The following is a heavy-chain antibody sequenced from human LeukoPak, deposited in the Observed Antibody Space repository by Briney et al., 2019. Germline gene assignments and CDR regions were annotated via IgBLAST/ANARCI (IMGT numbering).Heavy chain of an antibody. D-gene: IGHD4-17*01. CDR2: VYYSGST. J-gene: IGHJ4*02. CDR3: ARNSTVTSPNTGYFDY. V-gene: IGHV4-38-2*01. Sequence: SETLSLTCAVSGYSISSGDYWGWIRQPPGKGLEWIGGVYYSGSTHYNPSLKSRVTISVDTSRNQFSLKLSSVTAADTAVYYCARNSTVTSPNTGYFDYWGQGTLATVSS. CDR1: GYSISSGDY.